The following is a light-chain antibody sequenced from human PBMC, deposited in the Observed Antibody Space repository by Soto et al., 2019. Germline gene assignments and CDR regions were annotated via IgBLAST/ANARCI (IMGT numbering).Light chain of an antibody. CDR3: GSWDSSLSAYV. V-gene: IGLV1-51*01. J-gene: IGLJ1*01. CDR2: DDN. CDR1: ISSIGGNS. Sequence: QSVLTQPPSVSATPGRKVTISCAGRISSIGGNSVSCYHQLARTPPKLAIDDDNKRPSATPDRLSGSKSGTSATLGITAFQPGAEAEYYCGSWDSSLSAYVFGTGTKVTVL.